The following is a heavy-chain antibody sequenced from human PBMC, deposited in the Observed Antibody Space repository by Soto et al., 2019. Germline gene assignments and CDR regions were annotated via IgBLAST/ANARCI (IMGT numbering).Heavy chain of an antibody. J-gene: IGHJ6*02. CDR1: GGSISSYY. D-gene: IGHD2-21*02. CDR2: MYNTGST. Sequence: QVRLQESGPGLVKPSETLSLTCTVSGGSISSYYWSWIRQPPGKGLEWIGYMYNTGSTIYNPSLKSRVPISVDTSNNPFSLKLTSVTAADTAVYYCARDLWGYCGADCYPLDVWGQGTTVTVSS. CDR3: ARDLWGYCGADCYPLDV. V-gene: IGHV4-59*12.